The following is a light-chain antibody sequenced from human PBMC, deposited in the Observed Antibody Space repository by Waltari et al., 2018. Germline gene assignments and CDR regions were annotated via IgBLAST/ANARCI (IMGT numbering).Light chain of an antibody. Sequence: QSALTQPASVSGSPGQSITISCTGTSSDVGGYNYVSWSQQHPGKAPKLMIYEVSNRPSGVSNRFSGSKSGNTASLTISGLQAEDEADYYCSSYTSSSTVVFGGGTKLTFL. CDR2: EVS. V-gene: IGLV2-14*01. CDR3: SSYTSSSTVV. CDR1: SSDVGGYNY. J-gene: IGLJ2*01.